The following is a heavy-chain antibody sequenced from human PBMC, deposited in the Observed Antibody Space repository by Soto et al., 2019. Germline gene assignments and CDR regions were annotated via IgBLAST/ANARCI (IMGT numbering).Heavy chain of an antibody. CDR2: IIPIFGTT. D-gene: IGHD5-18*01. Sequence: QAQLVQSGAEVKKPGSSVKVSCKASRDTFSTSGFSWVRQAPGQGLEWMGGIIPIFGTTNYAQNFQGRVTITADESTGTVYMDLSSLRSEDTADYYCARSGYSYGPNFDWGQGTLVTVSS. J-gene: IGHJ4*02. CDR1: RDTFSTSG. CDR3: ARSGYSYGPNFD. V-gene: IGHV1-69*01.